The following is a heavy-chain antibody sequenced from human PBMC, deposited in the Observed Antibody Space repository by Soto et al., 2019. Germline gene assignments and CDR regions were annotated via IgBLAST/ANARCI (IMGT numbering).Heavy chain of an antibody. J-gene: IGHJ4*02. CDR3: ARNRGYGTPFDY. CDR1: GFTFSSYW. D-gene: IGHD5-12*01. V-gene: IGHV3-74*03. CDR2: INNDGSSA. Sequence: GGSLRLSCAASGFTFSSYWIHWVRQAPGKGPVWVSRINNDGSSAEYADSVKGRFTISRDNAKNTLYLQTNSLRAEDTAVYYCARNRGYGTPFDYWGQGTLVTVSS.